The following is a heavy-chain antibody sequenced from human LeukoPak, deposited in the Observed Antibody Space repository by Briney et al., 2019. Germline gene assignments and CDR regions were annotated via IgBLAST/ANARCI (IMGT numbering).Heavy chain of an antibody. V-gene: IGHV3-21*01. CDR3: ARVQGYYYDSSGYYRALPDY. J-gene: IGHJ4*02. CDR2: ISSSSSYI. Sequence: GGSLRLSCAASGFTFSSYSMNWVRLAPGKGLEWVSSISSSSSYIYYADSVKGRFTISRDNAKNSLYLQMNSLRAEDTAVYYCARVQGYYYDSSGYYRALPDYWGQGTLVTVSS. D-gene: IGHD3-22*01. CDR1: GFTFSSYS.